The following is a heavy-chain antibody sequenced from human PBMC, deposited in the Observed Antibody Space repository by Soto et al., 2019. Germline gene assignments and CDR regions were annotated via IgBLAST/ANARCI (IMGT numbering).Heavy chain of an antibody. CDR1: GVSVSSGSYY. V-gene: IGHV4-61*01. J-gene: IGHJ4*02. D-gene: IGHD4-17*01. Sequence: PSETLSLTCTVSGVSVSSGSYYWSWIRQPPGKGLEWIGYIYYSGSTNYNPSLKSRVTISVDTSKNQFSLKLSSVTAADMAVYYCAREDCGDYNFAYWGQGTLVTVSS. CDR2: IYYSGST. CDR3: AREDCGDYNFAY.